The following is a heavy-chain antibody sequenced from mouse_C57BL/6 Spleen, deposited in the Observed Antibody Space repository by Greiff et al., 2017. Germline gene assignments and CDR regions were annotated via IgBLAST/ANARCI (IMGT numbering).Heavy chain of an antibody. Sequence: QVQLQQSGTELVKPGASVKLSCKASGYTFTSYWMHWVKQRPGQGLEWIGNINPSNGGTNYNEQFKSKATLTVDKSSSTAYMQLSSLTSEDSAVYYCALTTVVATSYFDYWGQGTTLTVSS. V-gene: IGHV1-53*01. J-gene: IGHJ2*01. CDR1: GYTFTSYW. CDR3: ALTTVVATSYFDY. D-gene: IGHD1-1*01. CDR2: INPSNGGT.